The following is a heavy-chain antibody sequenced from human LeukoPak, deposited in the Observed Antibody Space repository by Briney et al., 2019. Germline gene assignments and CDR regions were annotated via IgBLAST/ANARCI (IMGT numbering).Heavy chain of an antibody. CDR3: ASGREVAATLPF. V-gene: IGHV4-31*03. D-gene: IGHD2-15*01. Sequence: SETLSLTCTVSGGSISSGDYYWSWIRQHPGKGLEWIGYIYYSGSTYYNPSLKSRVTISVDTSKNQFSLNLNSATAADTAVYYCASGREVAATLPFWGQGTLVTVSS. CDR1: GGSISSGDYY. J-gene: IGHJ4*02. CDR2: IYYSGST.